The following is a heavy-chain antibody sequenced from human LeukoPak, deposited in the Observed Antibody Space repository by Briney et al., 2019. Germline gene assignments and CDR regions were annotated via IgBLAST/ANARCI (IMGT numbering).Heavy chain of an antibody. D-gene: IGHD6-19*01. J-gene: IGHJ4*02. V-gene: IGHV1-18*01. CDR3: ARVGSGWPDGY. Sequence: GASVKVSCKASGGTFSSYAISWVRQAPGQGLEWMGWISAYNGNTNYAQKLQGRVTMTTDTSTSTAYMELRSLRSDDTAVYYCARVGSGWPDGYWGQGTLVTVSS. CDR1: GGTFSSYA. CDR2: ISAYNGNT.